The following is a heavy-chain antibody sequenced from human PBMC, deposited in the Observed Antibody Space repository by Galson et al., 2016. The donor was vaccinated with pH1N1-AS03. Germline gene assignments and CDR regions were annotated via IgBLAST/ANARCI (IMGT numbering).Heavy chain of an antibody. CDR2: MNPDTGNA. CDR1: GYTFTNYD. CDR3: ARAPTKYYEILTGYYRVWFDP. V-gene: IGHV1-8*01. Sequence: SVKVSCKASGYTFTNYDISWVRQAPGRGLEWMGWMNPDTGNAGYAEKFQGRVTMTRNTSISTAYMELSSLRSEDTAVYYCARAPTKYYEILTGYYRVWFDPWGQGTLVAVSS. J-gene: IGHJ5*02. D-gene: IGHD3-9*01.